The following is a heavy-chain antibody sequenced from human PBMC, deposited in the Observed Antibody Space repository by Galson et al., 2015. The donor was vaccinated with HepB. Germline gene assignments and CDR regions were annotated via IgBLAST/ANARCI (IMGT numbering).Heavy chain of an antibody. CDR2: ISKSGSIV. D-gene: IGHD3-10*01. J-gene: IGHJ4*02. V-gene: IGHV3-11*01. CDR3: ATGEPYYYSSGSYLSFNY. Sequence: SLRLSCAASGFSFSDYYMSWIRQAPGKGLEWLSYISKSGSIVYYVDSVKGRFTISRDNAKNSLSLQMNSLRAEDTAVYYCATGEPYYYSSGSYLSFNYWGRGTLVTVS. CDR1: GFSFSDYY.